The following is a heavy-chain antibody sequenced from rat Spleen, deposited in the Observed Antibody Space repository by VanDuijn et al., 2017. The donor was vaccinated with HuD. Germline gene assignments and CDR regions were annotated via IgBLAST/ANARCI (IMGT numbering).Heavy chain of an antibody. Sequence: EVQLVESGGGLVQPGRSLKLSCVASGFTFNNYWMTWIRQAPGKGLEWVASITNTGSNTYYPDSVKGRFTISRDNGKSTLYLQMDSLRSEDTATYYCTRWRSHFDYWGQGVMVTVSS. CDR2: ITNTGSNT. D-gene: IGHD1-11*01. V-gene: IGHV5-31*01. CDR1: GFTFNNYW. J-gene: IGHJ2*01. CDR3: TRWRSHFDY.